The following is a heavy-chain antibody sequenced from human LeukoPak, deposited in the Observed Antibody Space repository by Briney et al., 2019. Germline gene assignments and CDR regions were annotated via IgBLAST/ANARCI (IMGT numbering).Heavy chain of an antibody. D-gene: IGHD3-22*01. Sequence: ASVKLSCKASGYTFTTYYIHWVRQAHGQGLEWMGIINPSAGRTDCAQNFQGRVTLTRDTSTSTVYMELSGLRSEDTAVCYCAREGDYYDRSLGEFWGQGTLVTVSS. V-gene: IGHV1-46*01. CDR1: GYTFTTYY. CDR3: AREGDYYDRSLGEF. CDR2: INPSAGRT. J-gene: IGHJ4*02.